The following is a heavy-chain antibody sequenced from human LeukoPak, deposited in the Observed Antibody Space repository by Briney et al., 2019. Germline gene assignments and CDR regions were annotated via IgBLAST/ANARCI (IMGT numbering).Heavy chain of an antibody. J-gene: IGHJ4*02. CDR1: GYTLTELS. Sequence: ASVKVSCKVSGYTLTELSMHWVRQAPGKGLEWMGGFDPEDGETIYAQKFQGRVTMTEDTSTDTAYMELSSLRSEDTAVYYCATGWEGDSSGLAPRHFDYWGQGTLVTDSS. CDR3: ATGWEGDSSGLAPRHFDY. D-gene: IGHD3-22*01. V-gene: IGHV1-24*01. CDR2: FDPEDGET.